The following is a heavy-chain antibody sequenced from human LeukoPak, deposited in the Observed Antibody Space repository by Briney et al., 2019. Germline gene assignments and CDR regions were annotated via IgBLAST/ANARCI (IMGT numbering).Heavy chain of an antibody. J-gene: IGHJ4*02. V-gene: IGHV3-7*03. CDR1: GFTFGDYA. CDR3: ARVWREVVVASTYYFDY. D-gene: IGHD2-15*01. CDR2: INQRGNEK. Sequence: GGSLRLSCTTSGFTFGDYAMRWVRQAPGKGLEWVAKINQRGNEKYYVDSVKGRFTISRDNAKNSVDLQMNNLSAEDTAIYYCARVWREVVVASTYYFDYWGQGTLVTVSS.